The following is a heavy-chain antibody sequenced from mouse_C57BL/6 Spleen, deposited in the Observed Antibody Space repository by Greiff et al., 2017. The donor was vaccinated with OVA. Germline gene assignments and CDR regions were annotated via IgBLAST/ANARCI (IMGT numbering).Heavy chain of an antibody. J-gene: IGHJ2*01. V-gene: IGHV1-20*01. Sequence: VQLQQSGPELVKPGDSVKISCKASGYSFTGYFMTWVMQSPGQSLEWIGRINPYNGDTFYNLKFKGKATLTVDKSSSPAHMELRSLTSEDSAVYYCARPGTGTFDYWGQGTTLTVSS. D-gene: IGHD4-1*01. CDR2: INPYNGDT. CDR3: ARPGTGTFDY. CDR1: GYSFTGYF.